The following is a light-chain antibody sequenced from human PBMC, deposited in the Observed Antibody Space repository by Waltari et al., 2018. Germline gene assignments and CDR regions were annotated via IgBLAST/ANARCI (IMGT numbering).Light chain of an antibody. CDR1: SSDVGAYKY. CDR2: DVS. V-gene: IGLV2-11*01. J-gene: IGLJ3*02. Sequence: QSALTQPRSVSGPPGQSVTISCTGASSDVGAYKYVSWYQQYPGKAPKLMIYDVSKRPSGVPDRFSGSKSGNTASLTISGLQAEDEADYYCCSYAGTYPVVFGGGTKLTVL. CDR3: CSYAGTYPVV.